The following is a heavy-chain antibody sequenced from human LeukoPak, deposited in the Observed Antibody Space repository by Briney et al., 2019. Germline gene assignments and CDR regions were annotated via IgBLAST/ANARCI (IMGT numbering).Heavy chain of an antibody. Sequence: PGGSLRLSCSASGFTFSSYAMHWVRQAPGKGLEYVSAISSNGGSTYYADSVKGRFTISRDNSKNTLHLQMSSLRAEDTAVYYCVKEGDCSSTSCSTNWFDPWGQGALVTVSS. CDR1: GFTFSSYA. CDR2: ISSNGGST. D-gene: IGHD2-2*01. J-gene: IGHJ5*02. CDR3: VKEGDCSSTSCSTNWFDP. V-gene: IGHV3-64D*06.